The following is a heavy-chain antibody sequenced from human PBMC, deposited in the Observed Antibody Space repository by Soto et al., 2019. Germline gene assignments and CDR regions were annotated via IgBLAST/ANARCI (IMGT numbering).Heavy chain of an antibody. CDR1: GGSFTDYY. CDR2: ISHGGTT. CDR3: ARGHTRRMTRGRGAAIMGKQLDA. J-gene: IGHJ1*01. Sequence: ASETLSLTCSVSGGSFTDYYWTWIRQPPGKPLEWIGEISHGGTTKDNPFLHSRVTMSVDTSRNQFSLDLTSVTAADTAVYYCARGHTRRMTRGRGAAIMGKQLDAWGQGILVTVAS. D-gene: IGHD2-2*02. V-gene: IGHV4-34*01.